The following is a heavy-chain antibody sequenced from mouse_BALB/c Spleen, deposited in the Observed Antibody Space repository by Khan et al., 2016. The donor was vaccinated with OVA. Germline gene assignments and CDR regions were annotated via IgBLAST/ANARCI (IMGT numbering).Heavy chain of an antibody. Sequence: QVQLQQSGAELVRPGTSVKVSCKASGYAFTDFLIEWLQQRPGQGLEWIGLINPGRGDTNYTEKFKGTPTLTANKSSSTAYMLHRSLTYDASAVYCSARGGYGSWAYWGQGTLVTVSA. D-gene: IGHD1-1*02. CDR2: INPGRGDT. CDR1: GYAFTDFL. V-gene: IGHV1-54*01. J-gene: IGHJ3*01. CDR3: ARGGYGSWAY.